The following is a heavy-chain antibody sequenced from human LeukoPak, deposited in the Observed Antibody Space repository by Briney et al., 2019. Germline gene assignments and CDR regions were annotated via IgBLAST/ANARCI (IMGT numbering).Heavy chain of an antibody. V-gene: IGHV4-30-4*01. CDR3: ARDLGLHYYYYGMDV. Sequence: SETLSLTCTVSGGSISSGDYYWSWIRQPPGKGLEWIGYIYYSGSTNYNPSLKSRVTISVDTSKNQFSLKLSSVTAADTAVYYCARDLGLHYYYYGMDVWGQGTTVTVSS. CDR1: GGSISSGDYY. D-gene: IGHD1-7*01. J-gene: IGHJ6*02. CDR2: IYYSGST.